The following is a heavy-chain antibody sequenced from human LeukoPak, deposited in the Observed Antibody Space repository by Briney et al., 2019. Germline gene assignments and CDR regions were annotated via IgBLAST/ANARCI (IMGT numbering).Heavy chain of an antibody. CDR1: GGSIRSYY. Sequence: PSETLSLTCTVSGGSIRSYYWSWIRQPPGKGLEWIGYMHHSGSAKHNPSLKSRVTISVDKSKNQFSLAVSSVTAADTAVYYCARGRGYGYGVDYWGQGTLVTVSA. V-gene: IGHV4-59*01. CDR3: ARGRGYGYGVDY. CDR2: MHHSGSA. D-gene: IGHD5-18*01. J-gene: IGHJ4*02.